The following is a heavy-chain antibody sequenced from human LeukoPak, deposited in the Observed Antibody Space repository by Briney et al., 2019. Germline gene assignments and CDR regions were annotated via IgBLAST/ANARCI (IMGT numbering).Heavy chain of an antibody. CDR1: GYSFTSYW. J-gene: IGHJ6*03. CDR3: ARHYYSNYNYYYMDV. CDR2: IYPGDSDT. D-gene: IGHD3-22*01. Sequence: GESLKISCKGSGYSFTSYWIDWVRQMPGKGLEWMGIIYPGDSDTRYSPSFQGQVTISADKSISTAYLQWSSLKASDTAMYYCARHYYSNYNYYYMDVWGKGTTVTVSS. V-gene: IGHV5-51*01.